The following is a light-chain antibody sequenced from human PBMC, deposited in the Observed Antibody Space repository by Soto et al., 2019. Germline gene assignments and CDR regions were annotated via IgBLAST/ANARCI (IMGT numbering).Light chain of an antibody. CDR3: QHYNSYSEA. CDR1: QSISNF. CDR2: SAS. V-gene: IGKV1-39*01. J-gene: IGKJ1*01. Sequence: DIQMTQSPSSLSASVGDRVTITCRASQSISNFLNWYQQKPGKAPKLLIRSASSLQSGVPSRFSGSGSGTDFTLSITSLQPDDFATYYCQHYNSYSEAFGQGTKVDIK.